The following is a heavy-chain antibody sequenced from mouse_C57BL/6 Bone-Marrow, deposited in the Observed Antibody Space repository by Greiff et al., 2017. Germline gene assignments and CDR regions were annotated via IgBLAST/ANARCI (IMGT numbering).Heavy chain of an antibody. D-gene: IGHD4-1*01. Sequence: VQRVESGPGLVQPSQSLSITCTVSGFSLTSYGVHWVRQSPGKGLEWLGVIWSGGSTDYNAAFMSKLSITKDNSKSQVFFKMNSLQAEDTSIYYCASLGGLAYWCQGTLVTVSA. V-gene: IGHV2-5*01. J-gene: IGHJ3*01. CDR1: GFSLTSYG. CDR3: ASLGGLAY. CDR2: IWSGGST.